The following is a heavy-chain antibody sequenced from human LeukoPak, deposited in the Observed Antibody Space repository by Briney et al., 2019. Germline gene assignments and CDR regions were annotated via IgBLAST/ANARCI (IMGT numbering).Heavy chain of an antibody. Sequence: GGSLSLSCAASGFTFGSYAMHWVRQAPGKGLEYVSAISSNGGSTYYANSVKGRFTISRDNSKNTLYLQMGSLRAEDMAVYYCARDRGRWLRICDYWGQGTLVTVSS. CDR3: ARDRGRWLRICDY. V-gene: IGHV3-64*01. D-gene: IGHD5-24*01. CDR2: ISSNGGST. CDR1: GFTFGSYA. J-gene: IGHJ4*02.